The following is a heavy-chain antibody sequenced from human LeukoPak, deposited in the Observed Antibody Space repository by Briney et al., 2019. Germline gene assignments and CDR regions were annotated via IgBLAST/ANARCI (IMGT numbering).Heavy chain of an antibody. CDR3: ARGNAVPAAIRGGWFDP. J-gene: IGHJ5*02. V-gene: IGHV4-61*02. Sequence: PSETLSLTCTVSGGSISSGSYYWSWIRQPAGKGLVWIGRIYTSGSTNYNPSLKSRVTISVDTSKNQFSLKLSSVTAADTAVYYCARGNAVPAAIRGGWFDPWGQGTLVTVSS. D-gene: IGHD2-2*01. CDR1: GGSISSGSYY. CDR2: IYTSGST.